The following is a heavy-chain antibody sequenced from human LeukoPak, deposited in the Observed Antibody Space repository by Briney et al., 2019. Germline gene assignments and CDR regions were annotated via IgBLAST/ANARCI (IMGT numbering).Heavy chain of an antibody. CDR2: ISGSGGST. Sequence: PGGSLRLSCAASGFTFSSYAVSWVRQAPGKGLEWVSAISGSGGSTYYADSVKGRFTISRDNAKNSLYLQMNSLRAEDTAVYFCTREAAAGIDYWGQGTLVTVSS. CDR3: TREAAAGIDY. CDR1: GFTFSSYA. V-gene: IGHV3-23*01. D-gene: IGHD6-13*01. J-gene: IGHJ4*02.